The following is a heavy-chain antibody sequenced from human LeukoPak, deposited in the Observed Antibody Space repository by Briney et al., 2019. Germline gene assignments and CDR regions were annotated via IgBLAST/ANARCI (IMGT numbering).Heavy chain of an antibody. CDR1: GGSISSYY. CDR2: IYYSGST. V-gene: IGHV4-59*01. J-gene: IGHJ6*02. D-gene: IGHD6-13*01. CDR3: ARGGSMSSSWYPWDYGMDV. Sequence: SETLSLTCTVSGGSISSYYWSWIRQPPGKGLEWIGYIYYSGSTNYNPSLKSRVTISVDTSKNQFSLKLSSVTAADTAVYYCARGGSMSSSWYPWDYGMDVWGQGTTVTVSS.